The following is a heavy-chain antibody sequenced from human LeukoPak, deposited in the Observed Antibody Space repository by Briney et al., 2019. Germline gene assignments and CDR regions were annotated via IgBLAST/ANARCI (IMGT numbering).Heavy chain of an antibody. CDR3: ARGYYYDSTGYYVGHPYFDY. CDR2: IYSGGST. D-gene: IGHD3-22*01. CDR1: GGSFSGYY. V-gene: IGHV3-66*01. J-gene: IGHJ4*02. Sequence: ETLSLTCAVYGGSFSGYYMSWVRQAPGKGLEWVSVIYSGGSTYYADSVKGRFTISRDNSKNTLYLQMNSLRAEDTAVYYCARGYYYDSTGYYVGHPYFDYWGQGTLVTVSS.